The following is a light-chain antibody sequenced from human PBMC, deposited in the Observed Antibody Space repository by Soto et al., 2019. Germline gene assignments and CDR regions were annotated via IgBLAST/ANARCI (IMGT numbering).Light chain of an antibody. V-gene: IGKV1-39*01. CDR2: AAS. J-gene: IGKJ1*01. Sequence: DIQMTQSPSSLSASVGDRITITCRASQTIFNFLNWYQQKPGKAPKLVIYAASNLQSGVPSRFSGSGSGTDFTLTISSLQPEDVATYFCQQCYSSTWTFGQGTKLEI. CDR3: QQCYSSTWT. CDR1: QTIFNF.